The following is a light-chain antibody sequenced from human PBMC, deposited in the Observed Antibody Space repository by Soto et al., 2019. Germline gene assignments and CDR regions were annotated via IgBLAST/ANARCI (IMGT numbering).Light chain of an antibody. CDR1: HYVTTN. V-gene: IGKV3-20*01. CDR3: QQYGSSGT. Sequence: TQSPDTLSVSPGERATLSCRASHYVTTNLAWYQQRPGQAPRLLIYGASTRATGIPDRFSGSGSGTDFTLTISRLEPEDFAVYYCQQYGSSGTFGQGTKVDIK. CDR2: GAS. J-gene: IGKJ1*01.